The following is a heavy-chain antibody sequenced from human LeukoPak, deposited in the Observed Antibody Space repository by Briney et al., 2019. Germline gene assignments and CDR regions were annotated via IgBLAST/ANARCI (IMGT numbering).Heavy chain of an antibody. CDR1: GFTFSDCY. Sequence: AGGSLRFSCAASGFTFSDCYMSWIRQAPGKGLEWVSAISGSGGSTYYADSVKGRFTISRDNSKNTLYLQMNSLRAEDTAVYYCAKEEERGGLEPRYFDYWGQGTLVTVSS. V-gene: IGHV3-23*01. CDR3: AKEEERGGLEPRYFDY. D-gene: IGHD1-1*01. J-gene: IGHJ4*02. CDR2: ISGSGGST.